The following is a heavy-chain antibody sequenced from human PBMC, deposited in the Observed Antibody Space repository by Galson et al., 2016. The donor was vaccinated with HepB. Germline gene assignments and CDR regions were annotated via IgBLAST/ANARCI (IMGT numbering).Heavy chain of an antibody. CDR2: IYGGGGT. CDR1: GFTVSNNH. CDR3: HGAGGFSS. D-gene: IGHD5-12*01. Sequence: SLRLSCAASGFTVSNNHIFWVRQAPGKGLEWVSLIYGGGGTYYADSVKGRFTMYRDNPKNIVYLQMHSLRAEDTAVYYCHGAGGFSSWGQGTLVTVSS. J-gene: IGHJ5*02. V-gene: IGHV3-53*01.